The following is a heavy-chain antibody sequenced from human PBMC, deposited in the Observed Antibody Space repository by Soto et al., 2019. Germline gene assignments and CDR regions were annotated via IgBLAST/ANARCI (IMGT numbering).Heavy chain of an antibody. D-gene: IGHD2-2*01. V-gene: IGHV3-23*01. CDR3: AKLGSSSWSPHYYFDY. Sequence: GGSLRLSCAASGFTFYNYAMGWVRQAPGKGLEWVSAITGSGSDTYYVDSVKGRFTISRDNSENKLYLQMNSLRAEDKAIYYCAKLGSSSWSPHYYFDYWGQGTLVTVSS. J-gene: IGHJ4*02. CDR1: GFTFYNYA. CDR2: ITGSGSDT.